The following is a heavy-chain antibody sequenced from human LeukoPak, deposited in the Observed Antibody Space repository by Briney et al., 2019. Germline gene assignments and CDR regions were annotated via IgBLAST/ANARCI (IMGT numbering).Heavy chain of an antibody. CDR3: AKDAAFYLDY. V-gene: IGHV3-23*01. CDR1: GFTFSGYT. CDR2: ISGSGGST. Sequence: GSLRLSCAVSGFTFSGYTMSWVRQAPGKGLQWVSAISGSGGSTFYADSVKGRFTISRDNSKNTLYLQMNSLRAEDTAVYYCAKDAAFYLDYWGQGILVTVSS. D-gene: IGHD6-25*01. J-gene: IGHJ4*02.